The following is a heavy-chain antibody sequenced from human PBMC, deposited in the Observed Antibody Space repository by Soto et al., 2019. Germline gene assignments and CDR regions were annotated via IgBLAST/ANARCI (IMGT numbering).Heavy chain of an antibody. D-gene: IGHD6-19*01. CDR1: GYTFTSYA. V-gene: IGHV1-3*01. CDR3: ARVGSGWYRAGFDY. J-gene: IGHJ4*02. Sequence: QVPLVQSGAEVKKPGASVKVSCKASGYTFTSYAMHWVRQAPGQRLEWMGWINAGNGNTKYSQKFQGRVTITRDTSASTAYMELSSLRSEDTAVYYCARVGSGWYRAGFDYWGQGTLVTVSS. CDR2: INAGNGNT.